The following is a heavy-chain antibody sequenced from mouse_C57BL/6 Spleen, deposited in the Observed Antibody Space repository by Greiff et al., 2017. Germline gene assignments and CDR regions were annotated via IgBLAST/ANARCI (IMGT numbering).Heavy chain of an antibody. J-gene: IGHJ3*01. CDR1: GYTFTSYW. Sequence: VQLQQPGAELVMPGASVKLSCKASGYTFTSYWMHWVKQRPGQGLEWIGEIDPSDSYTNYNQKFKGKSTLTVDKSSSTAYMQLSSLTSEDSAVYYCASAYYSIPFAYWGQGTLVTVSA. D-gene: IGHD2-5*01. CDR2: IDPSDSYT. V-gene: IGHV1-69*01. CDR3: ASAYYSIPFAY.